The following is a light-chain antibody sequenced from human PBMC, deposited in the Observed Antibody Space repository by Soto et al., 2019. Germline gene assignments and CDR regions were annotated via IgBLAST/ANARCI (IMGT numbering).Light chain of an antibody. V-gene: IGKV1-33*01. CDR3: QQYDNFPQT. CDR2: DAS. CDR1: QGISNF. J-gene: IGKJ1*01. Sequence: DIQMTQSPSSLSASVGDRVTITCQASQGISNFLNWFQQKPGNAPKLLIYDASTLQTGVPSRFSGGGSGTDFTFTISSLQPADIGTYYCQQYDNFPQTFGQGTKVEIK.